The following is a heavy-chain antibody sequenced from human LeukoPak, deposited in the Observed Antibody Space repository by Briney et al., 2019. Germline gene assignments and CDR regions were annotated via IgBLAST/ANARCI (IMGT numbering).Heavy chain of an antibody. CDR1: GGSHSSSNW. CDR2: IYHSGST. D-gene: IGHD2-15*01. Sequence: SGTLSLTCAVSGGSHSSSNWWSWVRQPPGKGLEWIGEIYHSGSTNYNPSLKSRVTISVDTSKNQFSLKLSAVTAADTAVYYCATYCSGGSCPYNWFDPWGQGTLVTVSS. J-gene: IGHJ5*02. V-gene: IGHV4-4*02. CDR3: ATYCSGGSCPYNWFDP.